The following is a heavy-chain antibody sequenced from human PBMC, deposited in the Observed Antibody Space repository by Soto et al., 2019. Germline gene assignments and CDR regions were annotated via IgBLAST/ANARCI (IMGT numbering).Heavy chain of an antibody. J-gene: IGHJ4*02. CDR1: GFTFSSYA. D-gene: IGHD1-26*01. CDR2: ISGSGGST. CDR3: AKEGWELPIDY. Sequence: EVQLLESGGGLVQPGGSLRLSCAASGFTFSSYAMSWVRQAPGKGQEWVSGISGSGGSTSYADSVKGRFTISRDNSKNTLYLQMISLRAEDTAVYYCAKEGWELPIDYWGQGTLVTVSS. V-gene: IGHV3-23*01.